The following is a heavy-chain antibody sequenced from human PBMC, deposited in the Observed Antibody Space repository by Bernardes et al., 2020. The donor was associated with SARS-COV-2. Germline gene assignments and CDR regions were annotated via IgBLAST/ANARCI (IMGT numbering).Heavy chain of an antibody. V-gene: IGHV4-34*01. CDR3: ARELVKWELLRPGNWFDP. CDR2: INHSGST. CDR1: GESFNDDH. J-gene: IGHJ5*02. D-gene: IGHD1-26*01. Sequence: SETLSLTCAVFGESFNDDHWSWSWIRQPPGKGLEWIGEINHSGSTNYNSSLKSRVTISVDTSKNQFSLKLSSVTAADTAVYYCARELVKWELLRPGNWFDPWGQGTLVTVSS.